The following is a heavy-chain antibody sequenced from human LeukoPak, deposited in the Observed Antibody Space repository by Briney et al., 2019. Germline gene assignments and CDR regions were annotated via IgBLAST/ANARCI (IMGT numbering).Heavy chain of an antibody. CDR2: IYTSGST. CDR1: GGSISSYY. CDR3: ARDREVRGVIGWFDP. Sequence: PSETLSLTCTVSGGSISSYYWSWIRQPAGKGLEWIGRIYTSGSTNYNPSLKSRVTMSVDTSKNQFSLKLSSVTAADTAVYYCARDREVRGVIGWFDPWGQGTLVTASS. J-gene: IGHJ5*02. V-gene: IGHV4-4*07. D-gene: IGHD3-10*01.